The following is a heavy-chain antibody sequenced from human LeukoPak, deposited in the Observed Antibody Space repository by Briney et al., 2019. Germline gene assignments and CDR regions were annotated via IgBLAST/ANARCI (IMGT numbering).Heavy chain of an antibody. V-gene: IGHV1-18*01. D-gene: IGHD5-12*01. Sequence: ASVKVSCKPSGYIFTSYGISWVRQAPGQGLEWMGWISASNGNTKYPQKFQGRLTMTTDSSTSTAYMDLRSLRSDDTAVYYCVRDPGELIVATTFDYWGQGTLVTVSS. J-gene: IGHJ4*02. CDR3: VRDPGELIVATTFDY. CDR1: GYIFTSYG. CDR2: ISASNGNT.